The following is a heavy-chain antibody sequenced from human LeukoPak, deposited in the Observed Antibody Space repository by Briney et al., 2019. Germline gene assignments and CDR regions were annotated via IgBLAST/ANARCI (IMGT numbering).Heavy chain of an antibody. V-gene: IGHV3-9*01. J-gene: IGHJ1*01. CDR1: GFTFDDYA. CDR2: ISWNSGSI. D-gene: IGHD5-12*01. Sequence: GGSLRLSCAASGFTFDDYAMHWVRQAPGKGLEWVSGISWNSGSIGYADSVKGRFTISRDNAKNSLYLQMDSLTAEDTAVYYCARDSPGYGAYVSWGQGTLVSVSS. CDR3: ARDSPGYGAYVS.